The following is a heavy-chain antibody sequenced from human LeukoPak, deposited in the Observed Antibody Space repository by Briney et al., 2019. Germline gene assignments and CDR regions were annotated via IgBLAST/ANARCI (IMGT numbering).Heavy chain of an antibody. CDR1: GYTFTSYG. CDR3: ASSPMVRGVIVRDWFGP. V-gene: IGHV1-18*01. Sequence: ASVKVSCKASGYTFTSYGISWVRQAPGQGLEWMGWISAYNGNTNYAQKLQGRVTMTTDTSTSTAYMELRSLRSDDTAVYYCASSPMVRGVIVRDWFGPWGQGTLVTVSS. D-gene: IGHD3-10*01. J-gene: IGHJ5*02. CDR2: ISAYNGNT.